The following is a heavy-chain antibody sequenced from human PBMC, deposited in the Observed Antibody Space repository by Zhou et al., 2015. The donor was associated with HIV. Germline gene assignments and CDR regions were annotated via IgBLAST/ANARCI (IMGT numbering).Heavy chain of an antibody. V-gene: IGHV1-2*02. CDR2: GGT. J-gene: IGHJ6*03. D-gene: IGHD6-13*01. Sequence: GGTNYTQRFQGRVTMTRDTSISTAYMELSRLRSDDTAVYYCARDPRIAATYYYYYYMDVWGKGTTVTVSS. CDR3: ARDPRIAATYYYYYYMDV.